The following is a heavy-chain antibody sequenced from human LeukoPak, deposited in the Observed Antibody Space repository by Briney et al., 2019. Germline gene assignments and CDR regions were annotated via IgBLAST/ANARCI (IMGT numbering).Heavy chain of an antibody. J-gene: IGHJ6*01. Sequence: GGSLRLSCVALEFSFETYWMSWVRQAPGKGPEWVANINEDGSEKHYVGSVRGRFTISRDNADNSLHLQMNSLRPEDMAVYYCARGETMDVWGERTTVTVSS. CDR1: EFSFETYW. CDR2: INEDGSEK. CDR3: ARGETMDV. V-gene: IGHV3-7*01. D-gene: IGHD5-24*01.